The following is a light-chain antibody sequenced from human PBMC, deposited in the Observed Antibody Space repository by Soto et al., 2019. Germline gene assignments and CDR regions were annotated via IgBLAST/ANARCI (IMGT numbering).Light chain of an antibody. CDR3: QQRRNWIT. CDR1: QSVSSN. CDR2: GAS. V-gene: IGKV3-15*01. Sequence: EIVVTQYRATLSVYAGERATLSCRASQSVSSNLAWYQQKPGQAPRLLIYGASTRATGIPARFSGSGSGTEFTLTISSLEPEDFAVYHCQQRRNWITFGQGTRLEIK. J-gene: IGKJ5*01.